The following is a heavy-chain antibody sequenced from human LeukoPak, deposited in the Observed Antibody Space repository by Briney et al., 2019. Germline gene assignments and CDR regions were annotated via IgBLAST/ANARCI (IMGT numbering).Heavy chain of an antibody. Sequence: RGSLRLSCAAPGFTFSSYAMSSVRQTPGKGLEMVSTICGSGGSTCYADSVKGQFNMSSDNSKNTLYVQRTSLRAEDTAVYYCAKGVAVAHTDFLVWGQGTLVSVSS. CDR3: AKGVAVAHTDFLV. CDR2: ICGSGGST. CDR1: GFTFSSYA. D-gene: IGHD6-19*01. V-gene: IGHV3-23*01. J-gene: IGHJ4*02.